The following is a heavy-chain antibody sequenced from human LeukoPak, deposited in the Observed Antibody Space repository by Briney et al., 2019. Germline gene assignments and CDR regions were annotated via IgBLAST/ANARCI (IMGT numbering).Heavy chain of an antibody. Sequence: SETLSLTCTVSGGSISSYYWSWIRQPPGKGLEWIEYIYYSGSTNYNPSLKSRVTISVDTSKNQFSLKLSSVTAADTAVYYCASMITFGGVIVGDYWGQGTLVTVSS. D-gene: IGHD3-16*02. CDR3: ASMITFGGVIVGDY. J-gene: IGHJ4*02. V-gene: IGHV4-59*08. CDR1: GGSISSYY. CDR2: IYYSGST.